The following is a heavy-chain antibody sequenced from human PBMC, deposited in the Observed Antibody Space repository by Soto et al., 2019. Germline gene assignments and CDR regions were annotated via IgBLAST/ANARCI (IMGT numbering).Heavy chain of an antibody. CDR1: GFTFTSSA. D-gene: IGHD3-3*01. CDR2: IVVGSGNT. V-gene: IGHV1-58*01. CDR3: AADKVTIFGVVISWFDP. Sequence: GASVKVSCKASGFTFTSSAVQWVRQARGQRLEWIGWIVVGSGNTNYAQKFQERVTITRDMSTSTAYMELSSLRSEDTAVYYCAADKVTIFGVVISWFDPWGQGTLVTVSS. J-gene: IGHJ5*02.